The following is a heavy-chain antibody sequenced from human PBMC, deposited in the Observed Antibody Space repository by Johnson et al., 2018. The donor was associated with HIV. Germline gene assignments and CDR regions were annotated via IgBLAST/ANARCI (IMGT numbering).Heavy chain of an antibody. D-gene: IGHD3-22*01. Sequence: EQLVESGGGLAQVGGSLRLSCAASGFTFSSYAMNWVRQAPGRGLEWVSAISGTAGNTYYPGSVKGRFTISRENAKNSLYLQMNSLRAGDTAVYYCARVSSGGAFDMWGQGTLVTVSS. CDR3: ARVSSGGAFDM. V-gene: IGHV3-13*01. CDR2: ISGTAGNT. CDR1: GFTFSSYA. J-gene: IGHJ3*02.